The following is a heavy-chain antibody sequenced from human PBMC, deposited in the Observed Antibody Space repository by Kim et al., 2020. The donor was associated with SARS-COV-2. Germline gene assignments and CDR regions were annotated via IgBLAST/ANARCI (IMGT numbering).Heavy chain of an antibody. CDR2: IDWDDDK. Sequence: SGPTLVNPTQTLTLTCTFSGFSLSTSGMCVSWIRQPPGKALEWLARIDWDDDKYYSTSLKTRLTISKDTSKNQVVLTMTNMDPVDTATYYCARILIAAAGTGYGMDVWGQGTTVTVSS. D-gene: IGHD6-13*01. J-gene: IGHJ6*02. CDR1: GFSLSTSGMC. CDR3: ARILIAAAGTGYGMDV. V-gene: IGHV2-70*11.